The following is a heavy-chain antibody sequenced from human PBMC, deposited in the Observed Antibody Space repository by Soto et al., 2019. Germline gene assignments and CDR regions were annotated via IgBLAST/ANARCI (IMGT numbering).Heavy chain of an antibody. Sequence: SVKVSCKASGGTFSSYAISWVRQAPGQGLEWMGGIIPIFGTANYAQKFQGRVTITADESTSTAYMELSSLRSEDTAVYYCARSPPXSFLARGDTVTTYYFDYWGQGTLVTVSS. D-gene: IGHD4-17*01. CDR3: ARSPPXSFLARGDTVTTYYFDY. CDR1: GGTFSSYA. CDR2: IIPIFGTA. J-gene: IGHJ4*02. V-gene: IGHV1-69*13.